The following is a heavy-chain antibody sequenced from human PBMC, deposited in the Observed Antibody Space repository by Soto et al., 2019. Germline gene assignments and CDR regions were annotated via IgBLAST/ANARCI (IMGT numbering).Heavy chain of an antibody. D-gene: IGHD6-6*01. J-gene: IGHJ4*02. CDR2: VYYTGST. CDR1: GGSFSGSY. Sequence: SETLSLTCSVAGGSFSGSYWSWIRQSPGKGREWLGYVYYTGSTNYSPSFRSRVSISVDTSKNEFSLRLSSVTAADTAVYFCARSIAAPGAHIDYWGQGTQVTVSS. V-gene: IGHV4-59*01. CDR3: ARSIAAPGAHIDY.